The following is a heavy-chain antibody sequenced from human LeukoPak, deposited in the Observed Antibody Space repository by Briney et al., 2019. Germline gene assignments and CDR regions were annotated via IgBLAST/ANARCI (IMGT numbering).Heavy chain of an antibody. CDR3: ARDQQQLSAFDI. Sequence: SETLSLTCTVSGGSISSGGYYWSWIRQPPGKGLEWIGYIYHSGSTNYNPSLKSRVTISVDRSKNQFSLKLSSVTAEDTAVYYCARDQQQLSAFDIWGQGTMVTVSS. J-gene: IGHJ3*02. V-gene: IGHV4-30-2*01. CDR1: GGSISSGGYY. CDR2: IYHSGST. D-gene: IGHD6-13*01.